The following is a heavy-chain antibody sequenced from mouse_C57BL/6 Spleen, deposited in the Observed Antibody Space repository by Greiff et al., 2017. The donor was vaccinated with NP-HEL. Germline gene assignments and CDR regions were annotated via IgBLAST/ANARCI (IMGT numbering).Heavy chain of an antibody. D-gene: IGHD2-3*01. CDR2: IDPSDSET. CDR1: GYTFTSYW. V-gene: IGHV1-52*01. CDR3: ARYDGSFAY. Sequence: KQSCKASGYTFTSYWMHWVKQRPIQGLEWIGNIDPSDSETHYNQKFKDKATLTVDKSSSTAYMQLSSLTSEDSAVYYCARYDGSFAYWGQGTLVTVSA. J-gene: IGHJ3*01.